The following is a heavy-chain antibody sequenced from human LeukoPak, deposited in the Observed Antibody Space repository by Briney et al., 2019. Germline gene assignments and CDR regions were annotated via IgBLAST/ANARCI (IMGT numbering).Heavy chain of an antibody. V-gene: IGHV4-59*02. CDR1: GGSVSDYY. J-gene: IGHJ4*02. CDR3: ASRKLGNDY. Sequence: PSETLSLTCTVSGGSVSDYYWSWIRQSPGKGLEWIGYIYYTGTSYNPSLKSRVTISADTSKNQFSLHLSSVTAADTAVYYCASRKLGNDYWGQGTLVTVSS. D-gene: IGHD7-27*01. CDR2: IYYTGT.